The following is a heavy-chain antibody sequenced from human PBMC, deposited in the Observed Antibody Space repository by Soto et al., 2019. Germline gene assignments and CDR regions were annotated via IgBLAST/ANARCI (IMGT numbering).Heavy chain of an antibody. D-gene: IGHD3-3*01. V-gene: IGHV1-2*02. J-gene: IGHJ3*02. CDR2: INPATGAA. Sequence: QLHLVQSGAVVKKPGASVTVSCSASGYPVTAYYMRWVRQAPGRGLEWMGGINPATGAAKYTQTFQGRVTMTRDTSTSTVFMELSGLTSEDTAVFYCARGGGVGVAGSAAFDMWGQGTLVTVSS. CDR1: GYPVTAYY. CDR3: ARGGGVGVAGSAAFDM.